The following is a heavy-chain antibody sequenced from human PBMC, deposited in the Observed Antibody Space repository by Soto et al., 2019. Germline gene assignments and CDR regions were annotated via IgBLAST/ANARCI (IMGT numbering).Heavy chain of an antibody. D-gene: IGHD1-20*01. V-gene: IGHV3-74*01. Sequence: GGSLRLSCAASGFTFSSYWMHWVRQAPGKGLVWVSRINSDGSSTSYADSVKGRFTISRDNAKNKLYLQMNSLRAEDTAVYYCARQMYNWNDEYLFDYWGQGTLVTVSS. J-gene: IGHJ4*02. CDR1: GFTFSSYW. CDR2: INSDGSST. CDR3: ARQMYNWNDEYLFDY.